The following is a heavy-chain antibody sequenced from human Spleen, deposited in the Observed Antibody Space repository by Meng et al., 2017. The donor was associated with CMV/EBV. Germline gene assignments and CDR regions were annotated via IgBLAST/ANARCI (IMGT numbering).Heavy chain of an antibody. CDR3: ASWTYDFWSGYSDY. J-gene: IGHJ4*02. CDR2: VYYSGST. CDR1: GGSISSSSYY. D-gene: IGHD3-3*01. Sequence: GGSISSSSYYWGWIRQPPGKGLEWIGSVYYSGSTYYNPSLKSRVTISVDKSKNQFSLKLSSVTAADTAVYYCASWTYDFWSGYSDYWGQGTLVTVSS. V-gene: IGHV4-39*01.